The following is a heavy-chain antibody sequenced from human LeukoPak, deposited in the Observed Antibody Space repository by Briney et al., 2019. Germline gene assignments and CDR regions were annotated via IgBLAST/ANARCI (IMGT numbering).Heavy chain of an antibody. D-gene: IGHD3-22*01. V-gene: IGHV4-34*01. Sequence: SETLSLTCAVYGGSFSGYYWSWIRQPPGKGLEWIGEINHSGSTNYNPSLKSRATISVDTSKNQFSLKLSSVTAADTAVYYCARGMDITMIVVVNFDYWGQGTLVTVSS. CDR1: GGSFSGYY. CDR3: ARGMDITMIVVVNFDY. J-gene: IGHJ4*02. CDR2: INHSGST.